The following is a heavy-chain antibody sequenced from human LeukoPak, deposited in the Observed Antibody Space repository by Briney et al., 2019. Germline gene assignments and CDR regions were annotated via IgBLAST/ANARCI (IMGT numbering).Heavy chain of an antibody. CDR2: ISYDGSNK. J-gene: IGHJ4*02. CDR3: AKDTTTGDSAPLDY. D-gene: IGHD1-1*01. V-gene: IGHV3-30*04. Sequence: PGRSLRLSCAASGFTFSSYAMHWVRQAPGKGLEWVAVISYDGSNKYYADSVKGRFTISRDNSKNTLYLQMNSLRAEDTAVYYCAKDTTTGDSAPLDYWGQGTLVTVSS. CDR1: GFTFSSYA.